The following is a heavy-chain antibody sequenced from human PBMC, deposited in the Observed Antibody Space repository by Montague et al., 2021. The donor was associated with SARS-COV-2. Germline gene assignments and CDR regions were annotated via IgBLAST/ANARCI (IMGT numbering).Heavy chain of an antibody. V-gene: IGHV4-39*01. CDR3: ARLGITLGGVIVIRYYFDL. Sequence: SETLSLTCTFSGASRSTRNYYWGWIRQPPGKGLEWIGSISYSATSYSNPSLKSRVTMSVDTSRNQLSLNLSSVAVADTAVYYCARLGITLGGVIVIRYYFDLWSQGTLVTVSS. CDR2: ISYSATS. J-gene: IGHJ4*02. CDR1: GASRSTRNYY. D-gene: IGHD3-16*02.